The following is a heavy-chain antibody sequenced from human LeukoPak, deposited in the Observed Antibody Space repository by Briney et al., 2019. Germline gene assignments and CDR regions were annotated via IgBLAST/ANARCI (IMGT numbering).Heavy chain of an antibody. CDR3: ARGRYSSSSGGTYYFDY. Sequence: PSETLSLTCTVSGYSISSGYYWGWIRQPPGKGLEWIGEINHSGSTNYNPSLKSRVTISVDTSKNQFSLKLSSVTAADTAVYYCARGRYSSSSGGTYYFDYWGQGTLVTVSS. D-gene: IGHD6-6*01. CDR2: INHSGST. J-gene: IGHJ4*02. CDR1: GYSISSGYY. V-gene: IGHV4-38-2*02.